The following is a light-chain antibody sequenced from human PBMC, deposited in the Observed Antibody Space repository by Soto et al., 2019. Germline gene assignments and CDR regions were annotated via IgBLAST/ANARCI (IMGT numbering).Light chain of an antibody. Sequence: QSVLTQPPSASGSPGQSVTISCTGTSSDVGAYIFVSWYQQHPGKAPKLMIYDVNRRPSGVPDRFSGSKSGDTASLTVSGLQAEDEADYYCVSFAGGTYVFGTGTKVIVL. CDR1: SSDVGAYIF. CDR3: VSFAGGTYV. V-gene: IGLV2-8*01. J-gene: IGLJ1*01. CDR2: DVN.